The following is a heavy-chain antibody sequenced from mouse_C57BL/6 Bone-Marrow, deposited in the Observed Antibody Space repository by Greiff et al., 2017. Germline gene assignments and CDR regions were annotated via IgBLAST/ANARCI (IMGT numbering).Heavy chain of an antibody. CDR1: GYTFTSYW. D-gene: IGHD1-1*01. J-gene: IGHJ2*01. V-gene: IGHV1-69*01. CDR3: ASQARATFYFDY. Sequence: VQLQQPVAELVMPGASVKLSCKASGYTFTSYWMLWVKQRPGQGLEWIGVIDPSDSYTNYNQKLKGKSTLTVDNSSSTASMPLSSLTSEDSAVYYCASQARATFYFDYWGQGTTLTVAS. CDR2: IDPSDSYT.